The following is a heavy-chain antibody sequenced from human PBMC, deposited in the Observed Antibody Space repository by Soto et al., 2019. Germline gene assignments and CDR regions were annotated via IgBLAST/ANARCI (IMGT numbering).Heavy chain of an antibody. CDR3: ARDRAVYSGYDDEAFDI. D-gene: IGHD5-12*01. Sequence: QVQLVESGGGVVQPGRSLRLSCAASGFTFSSYGMHWVRQAPGKGLEWVAVIWYDGSNKYYADSVKGRFTISRDNSKNTLSNQMNSLRAEDTAVYYCARDRAVYSGYDDEAFDIWGQGTMVTVSS. CDR1: GFTFSSYG. V-gene: IGHV3-33*01. J-gene: IGHJ3*02. CDR2: IWYDGSNK.